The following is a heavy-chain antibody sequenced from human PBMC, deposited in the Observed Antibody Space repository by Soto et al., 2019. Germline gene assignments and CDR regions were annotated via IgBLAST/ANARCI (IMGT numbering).Heavy chain of an antibody. CDR3: ARDFAEDIVVVPAAIPYYGMDV. D-gene: IGHD2-2*01. CDR1: GFTFSRYS. CDR2: ISSSSSTI. J-gene: IGHJ6*02. Sequence: EVQLVESGGGLVQPGGSLRLSCAASGFTFSRYSMNWVRQAPGKGLEWVSYISSSSSTIYYADSVKGRFTISRDNAKNALDRQMNSLRDEDTAVYYCARDFAEDIVVVPAAIPYYGMDVWGQGTTVTVSS. V-gene: IGHV3-48*02.